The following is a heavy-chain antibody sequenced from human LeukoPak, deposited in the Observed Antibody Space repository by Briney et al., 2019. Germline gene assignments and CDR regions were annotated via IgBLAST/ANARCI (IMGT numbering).Heavy chain of an antibody. D-gene: IGHD2-21*02. Sequence: PGGSLRLSCAASGFTFSSYAMHWVRQAPGKGLEWVAVISYDGSNKYYADSVKGRFTTSRDNSKNTLYLQMNSLRAEDTAVYYCARVVQVTARRRDYYYYYGMDVWGQGTTVTVSS. CDR2: ISYDGSNK. CDR3: ARVVQVTARRRDYYYYYGMDV. V-gene: IGHV3-30-3*01. J-gene: IGHJ6*02. CDR1: GFTFSSYA.